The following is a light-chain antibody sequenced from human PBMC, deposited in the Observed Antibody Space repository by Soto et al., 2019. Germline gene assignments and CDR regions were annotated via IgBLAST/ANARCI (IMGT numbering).Light chain of an antibody. CDR3: QVWDSSAHVV. Sequence: SYELTQPLSVSVALGQTARITCGGNNIGSKNVYWYQQKPGQAAVLVIYRDSYRPSGIPERFSGSNSGNTATLTISRAQAGDEADYYCQVWDSSAHVVFGGGTKLTVL. J-gene: IGLJ2*01. V-gene: IGLV3-9*01. CDR2: RDS. CDR1: NIGSKN.